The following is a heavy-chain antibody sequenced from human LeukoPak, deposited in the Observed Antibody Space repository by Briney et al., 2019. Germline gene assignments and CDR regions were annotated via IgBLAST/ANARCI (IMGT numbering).Heavy chain of an antibody. CDR2: ISPSGGST. V-gene: IGHV1-46*01. D-gene: IGHD6-13*01. J-gene: IGHJ6*03. Sequence: GASVKVSCKAFGYTFTSNYMHWVRQAPGQGPEWMGVISPSGGSTTYAQKFQGRVTLTRDMSTSTDYLELSSLRSEDTAVYYCARDEGYSSRGFYYYYMDVWGKGTTVTVSS. CDR1: GYTFTSNY. CDR3: ARDEGYSSRGFYYYYMDV.